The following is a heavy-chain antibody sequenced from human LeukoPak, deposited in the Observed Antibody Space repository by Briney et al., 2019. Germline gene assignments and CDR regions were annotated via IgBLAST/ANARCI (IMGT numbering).Heavy chain of an antibody. V-gene: IGHV3-11*01. CDR2: ISSSGSTI. CDR3: ASVEADIAARPYYYYYMDV. D-gene: IGHD6-6*01. CDR1: GFTFSDYY. Sequence: PGGSLRLSCAASGFTFSDYYMSWIRQAPGKGLEWVSYISSSGSTIYYADSVKGRFTISRDNAKNSLYLQMNSLRAEDTAVYYCASVEADIAARPYYYYYMDVWGKGTTVTVSS. J-gene: IGHJ6*03.